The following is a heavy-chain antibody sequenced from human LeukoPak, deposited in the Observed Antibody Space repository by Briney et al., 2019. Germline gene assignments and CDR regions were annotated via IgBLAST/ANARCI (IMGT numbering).Heavy chain of an antibody. CDR2: ISSSSSYI. J-gene: IGHJ4*02. V-gene: IGHV3-21*01. D-gene: IGHD6-6*01. CDR1: GFTFSSYS. Sequence: GGSLRLSCAASGFTFSSYSMNWVRQAPGKGLEWVSSISSSSSYIYYADSVKGRFTISRDNAKNSLYLQMNSLRAEDTAVYYCARVRDSSSSLDYWGQGTLVTVSS. CDR3: ARVRDSSSSLDY.